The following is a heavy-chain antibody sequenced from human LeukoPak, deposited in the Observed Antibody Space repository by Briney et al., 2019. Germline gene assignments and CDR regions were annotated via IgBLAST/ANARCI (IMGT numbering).Heavy chain of an antibody. V-gene: IGHV3-74*01. J-gene: IGHJ4*02. Sequence: GGSLRLSCAASGFTFSSHWIHWVRQVPGKGLVWVSRINSDGSSTTYADSVKGRFTISRDNAKSTLHLQMNSLRAEDTAVYYCVKDFGRNIGGPGYWGRGTLVTVSS. D-gene: IGHD2-15*01. CDR3: VKDFGRNIGGPGY. CDR2: INSDGSST. CDR1: GFTFSSHW.